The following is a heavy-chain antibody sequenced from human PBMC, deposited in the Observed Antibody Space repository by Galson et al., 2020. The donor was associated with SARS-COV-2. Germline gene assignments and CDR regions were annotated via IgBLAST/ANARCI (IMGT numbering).Heavy chain of an antibody. J-gene: IGHJ4*02. CDR3: ARGGEWEQPYYFDY. CDR2: ISSDGSNS. V-gene: IGHV3-30*04. CDR1: GFTFSNYV. D-gene: IGHD1-26*01. Sequence: GESLKISCAASGFTFSNYVMHWVRQAPGKGPEWVAVISSDGSNSFYADSLKGRFTISRDNSKSTLYLQMNSLRAEDTAVYYCARGGEWEQPYYFDYWGQGTLVTVSS.